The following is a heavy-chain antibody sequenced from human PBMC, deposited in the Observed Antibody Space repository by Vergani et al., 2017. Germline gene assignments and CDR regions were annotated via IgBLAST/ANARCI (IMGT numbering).Heavy chain of an antibody. D-gene: IGHD6-13*01. CDR1: GGSFSGYY. CDR2: INHSGST. Sequence: QVQLQQWGAGLLKPSETLSLTCAVYGGSFSGYYWSWIRQPPGKGLEWIGEINHSGSTNYNPSLKSRVTISVDTSKSQCSLKLSSVTAADTAVYYCARGRKDSSSWYRGGFDYWGQGTLVTVSS. V-gene: IGHV4-34*01. CDR3: ARGRKDSSSWYRGGFDY. J-gene: IGHJ4*02.